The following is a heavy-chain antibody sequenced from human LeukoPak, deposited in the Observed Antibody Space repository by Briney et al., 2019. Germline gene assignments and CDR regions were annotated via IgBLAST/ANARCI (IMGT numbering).Heavy chain of an antibody. J-gene: IGHJ6*03. CDR2: MNPSGST. Sequence: SGTLWQGSSGKGGVLGGYDDLGGRRTTKKEMEWIGEMNPSGSTNYNPSLKSRVTISVDTSKNQFSLTLSSVTAADTAVYYCARGRQDVTMIVVIMTAVSYYLDVWGKGTTVTVS. V-gene: IGHV4-34*01. CDR1: GGVLGGYD. CDR3: ARGRQDVTMIVVIMTAVSYYLDV. D-gene: IGHD3-22*01.